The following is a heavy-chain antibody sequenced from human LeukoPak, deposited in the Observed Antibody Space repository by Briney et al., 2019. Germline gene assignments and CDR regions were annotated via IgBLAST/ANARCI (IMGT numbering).Heavy chain of an antibody. D-gene: IGHD6-13*01. CDR1: GFTFSGSA. CDR2: ISYSGANS. CDR3: ARDRGSSLYYYYYYGMDV. J-gene: IGHJ6*02. V-gene: IGHV3-23*01. Sequence: PGGSLRLSCAASGFTFSGSAMSWVRQAPGEGLGWVSLISYSGANSYYTDSVRGRFTISRDNAKNSLYLQMNSLRAEDTAVYYCARDRGSSLYYYYYYGMDVWGQGTTVTVSS.